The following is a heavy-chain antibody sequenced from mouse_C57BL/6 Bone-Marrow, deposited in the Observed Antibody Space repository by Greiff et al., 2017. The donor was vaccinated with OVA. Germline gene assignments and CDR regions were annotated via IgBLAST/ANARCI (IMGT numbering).Heavy chain of an antibody. CDR1: GYTFTDYE. V-gene: IGHV1-15*01. J-gene: IGHJ2*01. Sequence: QVQLQQSGAELVRPGASVTLSCKASGYTFTDYEMHWVKQTPVHGLEWIGAIDPETGGTAYNQKFKGKAILTADKSSSTAYMELRSLTSEDSAVYYCTSQDGGNYFDYWGQGTTLTVSS. CDR2: IDPETGGT. CDR3: TSQDGGNYFDY.